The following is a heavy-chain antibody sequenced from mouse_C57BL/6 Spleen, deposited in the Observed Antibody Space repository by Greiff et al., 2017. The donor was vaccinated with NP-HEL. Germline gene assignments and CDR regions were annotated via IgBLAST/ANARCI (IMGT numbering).Heavy chain of an antibody. Sequence: VQLQQPGAELVKPGASVKLSCKASGYTFTSYWMHWVKQRPGQGLEWIGMIHPNSGSTNYNEKFKSKATLTVDTSSSTAYMQLSSLTSEDSAVYYCAREGYSNYNYYAMDYWGQGTSVTVSS. J-gene: IGHJ4*01. CDR1: GYTFTSYW. CDR3: AREGYSNYNYYAMDY. D-gene: IGHD2-5*01. V-gene: IGHV1-64*01. CDR2: IHPNSGST.